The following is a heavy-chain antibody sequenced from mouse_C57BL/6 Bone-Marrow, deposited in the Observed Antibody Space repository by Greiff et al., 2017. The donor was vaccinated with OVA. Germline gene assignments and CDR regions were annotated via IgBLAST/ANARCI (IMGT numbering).Heavy chain of an antibody. D-gene: IGHD1-1*01. Sequence: VQLQQSGAELARPGASVKLSCKASGYTFTSYGISWVKQRTGQGLEWIGEIYPRSGNTYYNEKFKGKATLTADKSSSTAYMELRSLTSEDSAVYFCARYYGSRPWYFDVWGTGTTVTVSS. CDR2: IYPRSGNT. CDR1: GYTFTSYG. J-gene: IGHJ1*03. CDR3: ARYYGSRPWYFDV. V-gene: IGHV1-81*01.